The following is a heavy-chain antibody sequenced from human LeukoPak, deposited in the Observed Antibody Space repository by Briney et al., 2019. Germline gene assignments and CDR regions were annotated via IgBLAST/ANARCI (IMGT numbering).Heavy chain of an antibody. V-gene: IGHV3-7*01. CDR3: VREEGY. Sequence: GGSLRLSCAASGFTFSTYWMYWVRQAPGEGLEWVANIKQDGSHKYYVDSVKGRFTISRDNAKNSLYLQMNSLRVEDTAVYYCVREEGYWGQGTLVTVSS. J-gene: IGHJ4*02. CDR1: GFTFSTYW. CDR2: IKQDGSHK.